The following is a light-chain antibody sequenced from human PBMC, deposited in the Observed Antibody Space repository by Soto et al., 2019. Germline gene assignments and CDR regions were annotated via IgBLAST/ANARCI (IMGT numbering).Light chain of an antibody. CDR1: SSDVGAYNY. V-gene: IGLV2-8*01. CDR3: SAYAGSNTFV. J-gene: IGLJ1*01. CDR2: EVT. Sequence: QSALTQPASVSGSPGQSITISCAGTSSDVGAYNYVSWYQQHPGKAPKLIIYEVTLRPSGVPDRFSGSKSGNTASLTVSGLQADDEADYYCSAYAGSNTFVFGTGTKVTVL.